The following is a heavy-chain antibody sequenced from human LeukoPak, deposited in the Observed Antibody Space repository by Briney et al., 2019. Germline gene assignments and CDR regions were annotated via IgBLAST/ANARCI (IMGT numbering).Heavy chain of an antibody. V-gene: IGHV1-2*02. J-gene: IGHJ4*02. CDR2: INPNTGDT. CDR3: ARARSDFWNTYYEY. CDR1: GYTFTGYY. Sequence: ASVKVSCKASGYTFTGYYIHWVRQAPGQGLEWMGWINPNTGDTDYAQSFQGRVTMTRDTSISTAYMELSRLRSDDTAVYYCARARSDFWNTYYEYWGQGTLVTVSS. D-gene: IGHD3-3*01.